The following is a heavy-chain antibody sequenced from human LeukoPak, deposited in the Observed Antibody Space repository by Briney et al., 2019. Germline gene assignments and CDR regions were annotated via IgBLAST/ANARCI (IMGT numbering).Heavy chain of an antibody. CDR2: RNPNSGNT. J-gene: IGHJ4*02. Sequence: ASVKVSFKASVHTFASYDINWVRQATGQGLEWMGLRNPNSGNTGYAQKFQGRVTMTRNSSITTAYMELSSLRSEDTAVYYCARRHGRCSDGSCYYPDYWGQGTLVTVSS. CDR1: VHTFASYD. D-gene: IGHD2-15*01. CDR3: ARRHGRCSDGSCYYPDY. V-gene: IGHV1-8*01.